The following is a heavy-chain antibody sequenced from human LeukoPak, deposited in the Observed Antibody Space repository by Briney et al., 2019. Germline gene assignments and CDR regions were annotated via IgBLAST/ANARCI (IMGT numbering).Heavy chain of an antibody. CDR2: IKQDGGEK. V-gene: IGHV3-7*01. CDR1: GFILSDYW. D-gene: IGHD6-13*01. CDR3: ARDGTAAGLYFDL. Sequence: GGSLRLSCGVSGFILSDYWMNWVRQAPGKGLEWVASIKQDGGEKSYVDSVKGRFTISRDNAMNSLYLQMSSLRAEDTAVYYCARDGTAAGLYFDLWGQGTPVTVSS. J-gene: IGHJ4*01.